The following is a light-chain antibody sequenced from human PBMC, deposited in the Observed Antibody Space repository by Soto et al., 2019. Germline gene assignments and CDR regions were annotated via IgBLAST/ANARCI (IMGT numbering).Light chain of an antibody. V-gene: IGLV2-14*01. CDR2: EVT. J-gene: IGLJ1*01. Sequence: QSVLTQPASVSGSPGQSITISCAGTRDDIGAYDYVSWYQQHPGNAPKLLVYEVTNRPSGVSDRFSGSKSGTSASLAISGLQSGDEADYYCAAWDDSLNGFYVFGTGTKVTV. CDR1: RDDIGAYDY. CDR3: AAWDDSLNGFYV.